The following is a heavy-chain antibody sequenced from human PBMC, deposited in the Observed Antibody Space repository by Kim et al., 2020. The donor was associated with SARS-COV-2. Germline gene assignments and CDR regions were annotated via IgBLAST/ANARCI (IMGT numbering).Heavy chain of an antibody. CDR2: IYYSGST. J-gene: IGHJ4*02. CDR1: GGSISSSSYY. Sequence: SETLSLTCTVSGGSISSSSYYWGWIRQPPGKGLEWIGSIYYSGSTYYNPSLKSRVTISVDTSKNQFSLKLSSVTAADTAVYYCARSVEAGYFGSGSYYSHLGCWGEGALVTVSS. CDR3: ARSVEAGYFGSGSYYSHLGC. D-gene: IGHD3-10*01. V-gene: IGHV4-39*01.